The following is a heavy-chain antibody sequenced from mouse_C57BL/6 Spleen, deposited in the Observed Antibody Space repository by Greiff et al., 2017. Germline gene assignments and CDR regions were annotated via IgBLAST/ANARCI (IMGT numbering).Heavy chain of an antibody. CDR3: RVYYGNHFDY. CDR2: IDPEDGDT. V-gene: IGHV14-1*01. Sequence: VQLQQSGAELVRPGASVKLSCTASGFNIKDYYMHWVKQRPEQGLEWIGRIDPEDGDTEYAPKFQGKATMTADTSSNTAYLQLSSLTSEDTAVYYCRVYYGNHFDYWGQGTTLTVSS. D-gene: IGHD2-1*01. CDR1: GFNIKDYY. J-gene: IGHJ2*01.